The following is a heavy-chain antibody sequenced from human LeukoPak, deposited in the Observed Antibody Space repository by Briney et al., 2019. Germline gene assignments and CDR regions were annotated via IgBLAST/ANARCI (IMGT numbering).Heavy chain of an antibody. CDR3: AKGDEGLGNYFEY. J-gene: IGHJ4*02. D-gene: IGHD7-27*01. Sequence: GGSLRLSCAASGFTFSTYSVNWVRQAPGKGLQWVSSISSSGSYIYYADSVKGRFTISRDNAKNSLYLQMNNLRAEDTAVYYCAKGDEGLGNYFEYWGQGTLVTVSS. CDR1: GFTFSTYS. CDR2: ISSSGSYI. V-gene: IGHV3-21*06.